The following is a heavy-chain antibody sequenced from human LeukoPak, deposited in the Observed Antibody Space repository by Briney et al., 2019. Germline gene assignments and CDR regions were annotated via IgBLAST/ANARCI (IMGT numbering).Heavy chain of an antibody. CDR2: INHSGTT. V-gene: IGHV4-34*01. D-gene: IGHD2-15*01. CDR1: GGSFTNYY. J-gene: IGHJ4*02. Sequence: PSETLSLTCVVYGGSFTNYYWSWIRQPPGKGLEWIGEINHSGTTNYNPSLKSRVTISVDTSKNQLSLKLNSVTAADTAVYFCARNFPGVGCSGGSCYDYWGQGTLVTVSS. CDR3: ARNFPGVGCSGGSCYDY.